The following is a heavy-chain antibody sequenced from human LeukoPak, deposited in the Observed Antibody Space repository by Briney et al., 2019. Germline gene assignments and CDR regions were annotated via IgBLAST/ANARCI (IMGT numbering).Heavy chain of an antibody. D-gene: IGHD3-9*01. CDR2: IIPILGIA. CDR3: ARSKDDILTGYYWGAFDI. V-gene: IGHV1-69*04. J-gene: IGHJ3*02. Sequence: GASVKVSCKASGGTFSSYAISWVRQAPGQGLEWMGRIIPILGIANYAQKFQGRVTMTRDTSTSTVYMELSSLRSEDTAVYYCARSKDDILTGYYWGAFDIWGQGTMVTVSS. CDR1: GGTFSSYA.